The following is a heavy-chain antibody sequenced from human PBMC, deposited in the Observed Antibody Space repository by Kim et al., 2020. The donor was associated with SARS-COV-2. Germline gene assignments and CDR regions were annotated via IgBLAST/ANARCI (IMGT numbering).Heavy chain of an antibody. Sequence: GGSLRLSCAASGFTFDDYAMHWVRQAPGKGLEWVSGITWNGDSIDYADSVKGRFTISRDNAKNSLYLQMNSLRAEDTALYYCAKAVTHSQYWHFDLWGRGTLVTVSS. CDR1: GFTFDDYA. V-gene: IGHV3-9*01. CDR3: AKAVTHSQYWHFDL. D-gene: IGHD2-15*01. CDR2: ITWNGDSI. J-gene: IGHJ2*01.